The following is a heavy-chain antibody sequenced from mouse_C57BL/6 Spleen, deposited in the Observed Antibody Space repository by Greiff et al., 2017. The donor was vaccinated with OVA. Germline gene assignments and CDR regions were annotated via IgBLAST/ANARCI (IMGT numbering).Heavy chain of an antibody. Sequence: VQLVESGPGLVQPSQSLSITCTVSGFSLTSYGVHWVRQSPGKGLEWLGVIWSGGSTDYNAAFISRLSISKDNSKSQVFFKMNSLQADDTAIYYCASSYYDYDRAMDYWGQGTSVTVSS. CDR3: ASSYYDYDRAMDY. CDR2: IWSGGST. V-gene: IGHV2-2*01. D-gene: IGHD2-4*01. CDR1: GFSLTSYG. J-gene: IGHJ4*01.